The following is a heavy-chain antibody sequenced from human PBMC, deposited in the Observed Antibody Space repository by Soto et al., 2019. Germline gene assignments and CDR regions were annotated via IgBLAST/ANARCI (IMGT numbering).Heavy chain of an antibody. V-gene: IGHV1-3*01. CDR3: AREGVPAEPSFDY. J-gene: IGHJ4*02. CDR1: GYTFTSYA. Sequence: QVQLVQSGAEVKKPGASVKVSCKASGYTFTSYAMHWVRQAPGQRLEWMGWINAGNGNTKYSQKFQGRVTITRDTSASTAYRELSSLRSEDTAVYYCAREGVPAEPSFDYWGQGTLVTVSS. D-gene: IGHD2-8*01. CDR2: INAGNGNT.